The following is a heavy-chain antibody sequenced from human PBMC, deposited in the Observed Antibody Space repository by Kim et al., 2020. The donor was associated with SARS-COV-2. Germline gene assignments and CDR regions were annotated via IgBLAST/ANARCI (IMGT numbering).Heavy chain of an antibody. D-gene: IGHD6-19*01. J-gene: IGHJ4*02. CDR1: GFTFSSYA. V-gene: IGHV3-23*01. CDR2: ISGSGGST. Sequence: GGSLRLSCAASGFTFSSYAMSWVRQAPGKGLEWVSAISGSGGSTYYADSVKGRFTISRDNSKNTLYLQMNSLRAEDTAVYYCAKDRGSGWYGGHSVVCYFGHWGQGPLVTVSS. CDR3: AKDRGSGWYGGHSVVCYFGH.